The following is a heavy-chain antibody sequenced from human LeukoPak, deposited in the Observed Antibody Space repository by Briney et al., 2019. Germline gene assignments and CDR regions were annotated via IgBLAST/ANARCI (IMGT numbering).Heavy chain of an antibody. D-gene: IGHD6-13*01. J-gene: IGHJ4*02. CDR1: GYTFTSYG. Sequence: GASVKVSCKASGYTFTSYGISWVRQAPGQGLEWMGWISAYNGNTNYAQKLQGRVTMTTDTSTSTAYMELRSLRSDDTAVYYCARDHNVLSSSWPYYFDYWGQGTLVTVSS. CDR2: ISAYNGNT. CDR3: ARDHNVLSSSWPYYFDY. V-gene: IGHV1-18*01.